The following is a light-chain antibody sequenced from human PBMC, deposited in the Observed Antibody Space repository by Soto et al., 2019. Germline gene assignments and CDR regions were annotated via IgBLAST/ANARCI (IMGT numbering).Light chain of an antibody. Sequence: EIVLTQSPGTLSLSPGERATLSCRASQSVSSSYLAWYQQKPGQDPRLLISGASSRATGIPDRFSGSGSGTDFTLTISRLEPEDFAVYYCQQYGSSLLTFGGGTKVEIK. CDR3: QQYGSSLLT. J-gene: IGKJ4*01. CDR1: QSVSSSY. V-gene: IGKV3-20*01. CDR2: GAS.